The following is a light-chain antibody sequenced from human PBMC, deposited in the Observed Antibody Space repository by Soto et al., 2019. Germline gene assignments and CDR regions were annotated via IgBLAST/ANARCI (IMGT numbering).Light chain of an antibody. J-gene: IGKJ1*01. CDR1: QTISSY. CDR3: QQTYSTPSTWT. Sequence: DIQMTQSPSSLSASVGDRVTITCRASQTISSYLNWYQQTPGRAPKLLIYAASSLHGGVPSRFSGSGSGTDFTLTISSLQPEDFATFYCQQTYSTPSTWTFGQGTKVEIK. CDR2: AAS. V-gene: IGKV1-39*01.